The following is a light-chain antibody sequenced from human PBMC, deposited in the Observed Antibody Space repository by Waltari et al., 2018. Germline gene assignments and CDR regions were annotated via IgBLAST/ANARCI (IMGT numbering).Light chain of an antibody. J-gene: IGLJ2*01. Sequence: QSALTQPASLSGSPGQPHTTSCSGTLRDFAVYNRFSWYQQHPGKAPKLMIYEVSKRPSGVSNRFSGSKSANTASLTISGLQAEDEADYYCCSYAGSTTFVVFGGGTKLTVL. V-gene: IGLV2-23*02. CDR1: LRDFAVYNR. CDR2: EVS. CDR3: CSYAGSTTFVV.